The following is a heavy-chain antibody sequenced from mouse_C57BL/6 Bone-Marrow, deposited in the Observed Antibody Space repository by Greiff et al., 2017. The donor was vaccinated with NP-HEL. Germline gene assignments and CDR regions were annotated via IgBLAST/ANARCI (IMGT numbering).Heavy chain of an antibody. V-gene: IGHV7-3*01. D-gene: IGHD1-1*01. CDR3: ARYDDYYGSSLWDFDV. CDR1: GFTFTDYY. Sequence: EVHLVESGGGLVQPGGSLSLSCAASGFTFTDYYMSWVRQPPGKALEWLGFIRNKANGYTTEYSASVKGRFTISRDNSQNILNLQMNALRAEDSATYYCARYDDYYGSSLWDFDVWGTGTTVTVSS. CDR2: IRNKANGYTT. J-gene: IGHJ1*03.